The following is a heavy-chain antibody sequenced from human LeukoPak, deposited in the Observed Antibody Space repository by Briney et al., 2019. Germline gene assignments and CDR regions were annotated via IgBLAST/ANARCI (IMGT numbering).Heavy chain of an antibody. Sequence: ASVKVSCKASGGTFSSYAISWVRQAPGQGLEWMGRIIPIFGTANYAQKFQGRVTITTDESTSTAYMELSSLRSEDTAVYYCARLREDWYSDLWGRGTLVTVSS. CDR1: GGTFSSYA. CDR2: IIPIFGTA. D-gene: IGHD1-26*01. J-gene: IGHJ2*01. CDR3: ARLREDWYSDL. V-gene: IGHV1-69*05.